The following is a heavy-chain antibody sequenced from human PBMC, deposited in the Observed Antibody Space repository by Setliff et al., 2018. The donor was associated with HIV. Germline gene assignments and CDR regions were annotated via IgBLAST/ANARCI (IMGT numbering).Heavy chain of an antibody. V-gene: IGHV3-30*02. D-gene: IGHD2-8*01. CDR3: ADAGQCNGACLFQR. J-gene: IGHJ1*01. Sequence: SGGSLRLSCAASGFTFSGYYMHWVRQAPGKGLEWVAFIRFDGSNKDYADSVKGRFTISRDNSQNTLFLQMNSLRADDTAIYYCADAGQCNGACLFQRWGQGTLVTVSS. CDR1: GFTFSGYY. CDR2: IRFDGSNK.